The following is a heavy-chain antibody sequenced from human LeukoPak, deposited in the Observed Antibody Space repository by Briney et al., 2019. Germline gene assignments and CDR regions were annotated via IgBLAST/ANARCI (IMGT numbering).Heavy chain of an antibody. D-gene: IGHD3-10*01. CDR2: ISSSGSTI. CDR3: ARVVPNLYYWYFDL. Sequence: GGSLRLSCAASGFTFSSYEMNWVRQAPGKGLEWVSYISSSGSTIYYADSVKGRFTISRDNAKSSLYLQMNSLRAEDTAVYYCARVVPNLYYWYFDLWGRGTLVTVSS. V-gene: IGHV3-48*03. J-gene: IGHJ2*01. CDR1: GFTFSSYE.